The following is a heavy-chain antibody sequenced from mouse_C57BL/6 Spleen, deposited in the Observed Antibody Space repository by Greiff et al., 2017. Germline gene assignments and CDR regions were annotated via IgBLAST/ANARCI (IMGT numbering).Heavy chain of an antibody. CDR1: GYSITSGYY. J-gene: IGHJ2*01. V-gene: IGHV3-6*01. CDR2: ISYDGSN. CDR3: ARENYGNYVHDY. Sequence: EVKLMESGPGLVKPSQSLSLTCSVPGYSITSGYYWNWIRQFPGNKLEWMGYISYDGSNNYNPSLKNRISITRDTSKNQFFLKLNSVTTEDTATYYCARENYGNYVHDYWGQGTTLTVSS. D-gene: IGHD2-1*01.